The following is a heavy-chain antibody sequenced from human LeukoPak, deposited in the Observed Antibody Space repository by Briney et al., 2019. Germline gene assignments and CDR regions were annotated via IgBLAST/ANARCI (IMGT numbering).Heavy chain of an antibody. CDR3: ARFSSGCSTSSCYLTY. J-gene: IGHJ4*02. D-gene: IGHD2-2*01. CDR2: IHDTGST. CDR1: GGSLSSHY. Sequence: NTSETLSLTCSVSGGSLSSHYWSWLRQPPGKGLELIGHIHDTGSTFYNPSLRGRVTISLDTSNNQFSSKLTSMTAADTAVYYCARFSSGCSTSSCYLTYWGQGTLVTVS. V-gene: IGHV4-59*11.